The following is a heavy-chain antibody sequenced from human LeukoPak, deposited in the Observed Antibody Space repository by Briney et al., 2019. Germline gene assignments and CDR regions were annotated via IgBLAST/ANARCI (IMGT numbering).Heavy chain of an antibody. CDR2: ISSSSSTI. CDR3: ARDGAVLRYFDWLPPVGNFDY. V-gene: IGHV3-48*01. CDR1: GFTFSSYS. J-gene: IGHJ4*02. Sequence: GGSLRLSCVASGFTFSSYSMNWVRQAPGKGLEWVSYISSSSSTIYYADSVKGRFTISRDNAKNSLYLQMNSLRAEDTAVYYCARDGAVLRYFDWLPPVGNFDYWGQGTLVTVSS. D-gene: IGHD3-9*01.